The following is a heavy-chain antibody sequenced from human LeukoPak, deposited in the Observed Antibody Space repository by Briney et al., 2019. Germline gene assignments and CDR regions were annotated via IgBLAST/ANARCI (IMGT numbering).Heavy chain of an antibody. J-gene: IGHJ4*02. V-gene: IGHV3-9*01. CDR1: GFTFDDYA. CDR3: ARRGYDILTGDTYYFDY. Sequence: SGGSLRLSCAASGFTFDDYAMHWVRQAPGKGLEWVSGISWNSGSIGYADSVKGRFTISRDNAKNSLYLQMNSLRAEDTALYYCARRGYDILTGDTYYFDYWGQGTLVTVSS. D-gene: IGHD3-9*01. CDR2: ISWNSGSI.